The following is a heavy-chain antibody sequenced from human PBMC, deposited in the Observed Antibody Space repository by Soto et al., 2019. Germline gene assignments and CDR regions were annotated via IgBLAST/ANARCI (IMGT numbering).Heavy chain of an antibody. CDR1: GGSVSSGSYY. J-gene: IGHJ4*02. CDR3: ARLTTVTTGIDY. CDR2: IYYSGST. D-gene: IGHD4-17*01. V-gene: IGHV4-61*01. Sequence: QVQLQESGPGLVKPSETLSLTCTVSGGSVSSGSYYWSWIRQRPGKGLEWIGYIYYSGSTNYNPSLKSRVTISVDTSKNQFSLKLSSVTAADTAVYYCARLTTVTTGIDYWGQGTLVTVSS.